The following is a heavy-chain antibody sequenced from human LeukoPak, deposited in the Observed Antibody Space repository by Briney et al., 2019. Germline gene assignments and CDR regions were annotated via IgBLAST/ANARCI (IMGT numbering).Heavy chain of an antibody. D-gene: IGHD2-15*01. CDR1: GGSFSGYY. V-gene: IGHV4-34*01. J-gene: IGHJ5*02. CDR2: INHSGST. Sequence: NPSETLSLTCAVYGGSFSGYYWSWIRQPPGKGLEWTGEINHSGSTNYNPSLKSRVTISVDTSKNQFSLKLSSVTAADTAVYYCARGFHLGYCSGGSCYVWFDPWGQGTLVTVS. CDR3: ARGFHLGYCSGGSCYVWFDP.